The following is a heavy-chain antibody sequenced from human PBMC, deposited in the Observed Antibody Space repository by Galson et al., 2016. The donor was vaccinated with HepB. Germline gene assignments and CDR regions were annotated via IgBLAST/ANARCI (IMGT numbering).Heavy chain of an antibody. CDR2: INTDTADT. V-gene: IGHV1-18*01. J-gene: IGHJ6*02. D-gene: IGHD2-15*01. Sequence: SVKVSCKASGDTFINNGISWVRQAPGQGLEWMGWINTDTADTAYSHSLQGRFTMTTDASTSTAYMELRSLRSDDTAVYYCARAAYCNGGSCYSEGLDVWGQGTPVTVSS. CDR3: ARAAYCNGGSCYSEGLDV. CDR1: GDTFINNG.